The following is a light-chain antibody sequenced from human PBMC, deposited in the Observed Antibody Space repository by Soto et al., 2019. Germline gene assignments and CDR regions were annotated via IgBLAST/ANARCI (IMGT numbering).Light chain of an antibody. CDR2: GAS. CDR3: QHYNNWPPWT. CDR1: QSVSTN. J-gene: IGKJ1*01. Sequence: EIVMTQSPATLSVSPGERATLSCRVSQSVSTNLAWYQQKPGQAPRLLIYGASTRATGIPARFTGSGSGTEFTLTISRLQSEDFAVYYCQHYNNWPPWTFGRGTKVEIK. V-gene: IGKV3-15*01.